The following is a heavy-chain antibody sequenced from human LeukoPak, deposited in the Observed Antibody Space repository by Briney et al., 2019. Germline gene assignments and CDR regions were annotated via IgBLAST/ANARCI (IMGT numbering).Heavy chain of an antibody. V-gene: IGHV5-51*01. CDR2: IYPGDSDT. CDR3: ARHEGEASSGYSYYYMDV. Sequence: GESLQISCKGSGYSFTSYWIGWVRQMPGKGLEWMGIIYPGDSDTKYGPSFQGQVTISADKSISTAYLQWSSLKASDTAIYYCARHEGEASSGYSYYYMDVWGKGTTVTVSS. CDR1: GYSFTSYW. D-gene: IGHD3-10*01. J-gene: IGHJ6*03.